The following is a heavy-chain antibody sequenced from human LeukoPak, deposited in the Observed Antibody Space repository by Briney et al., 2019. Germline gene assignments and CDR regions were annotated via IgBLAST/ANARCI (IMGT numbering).Heavy chain of an antibody. CDR3: AREEGATTVYYSDY. Sequence: GGSLRLSCAASGFTFSSYNMIWVRLAPGKGLEWVSYISSTTSTIYYADSVKGRFTISRDNAKNSLYLQMNSLRAEDTAVYYCAREEGATTVYYSDYWGQGTLVTVSS. V-gene: IGHV3-48*04. CDR1: GFTFSSYN. CDR2: ISSTTSTI. D-gene: IGHD1-26*01. J-gene: IGHJ4*01.